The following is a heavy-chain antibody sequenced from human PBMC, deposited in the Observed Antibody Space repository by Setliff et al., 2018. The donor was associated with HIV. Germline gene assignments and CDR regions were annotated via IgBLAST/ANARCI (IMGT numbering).Heavy chain of an antibody. V-gene: IGHV1-2*02. D-gene: IGHD3-10*01. CDR1: GYTFTGYY. CDR2: INPNSGGT. Sequence: GASVKVSCKASGYTFTGYYMHWVRQAPGQGLEWMGWINPNSGGTNYAQKFQGRVTMTRDTSISTAYMELRRLRSDDTAVYYCARAGGLRMDRGVVSDYWGQGTLVTSPQ. CDR3: ARAGGLRMDRGVVSDY. J-gene: IGHJ4*02.